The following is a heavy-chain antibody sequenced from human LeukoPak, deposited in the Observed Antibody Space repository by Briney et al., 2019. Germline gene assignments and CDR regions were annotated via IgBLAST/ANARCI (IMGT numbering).Heavy chain of an antibody. D-gene: IGHD1-26*01. Sequence: GGSLRLSCAASGFTFSSYNMNWVRQAPGKGLEWVSSISSSSDYIYYADSVKGRFTISRDNAKNSLYLQMNSLRAEDTAVYYCARLGAADAFDIWGQGTMVTVSS. CDR3: ARLGAADAFDI. CDR1: GFTFSSYN. CDR2: ISSSSDYI. V-gene: IGHV3-21*01. J-gene: IGHJ3*02.